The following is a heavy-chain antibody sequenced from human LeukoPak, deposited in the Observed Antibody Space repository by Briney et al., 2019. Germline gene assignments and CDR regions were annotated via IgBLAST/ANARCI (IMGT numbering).Heavy chain of an antibody. CDR1: GGSISSSSYY. V-gene: IGHV4-39*07. J-gene: IGHJ4*02. CDR2: IYYSGKT. Sequence: SETLSLTCTVSGGSISSSSYYWGWIRQSPGKGLEWIGSIYYSGKTYYNPSLKSRVTISVDTSKNQVSLKLSPVTAADTAVYYCASSGVVVAATDYWGQGTLVTVSS. CDR3: ASSGVVVAATDY. D-gene: IGHD2-15*01.